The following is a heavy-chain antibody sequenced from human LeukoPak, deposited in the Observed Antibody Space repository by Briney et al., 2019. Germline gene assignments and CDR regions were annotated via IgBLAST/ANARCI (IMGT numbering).Heavy chain of an antibody. V-gene: IGHV1-2*02. J-gene: IGHJ4*02. D-gene: IGHD3-22*01. CDR1: GYTFTGYY. CDR3: ARTSAAIDYYDSSGYQDY. CDR2: INPNSGGT. Sequence: ASVKVSCKASGYTFTGYYMHWVRQAPGQGLEWMGWINPNSGGTDYAQKFQGRVTMTRDTSISTAYMGLSRLRSDDTAVYYCARTSAAIDYYDSSGYQDYWGQGTLVTVSS.